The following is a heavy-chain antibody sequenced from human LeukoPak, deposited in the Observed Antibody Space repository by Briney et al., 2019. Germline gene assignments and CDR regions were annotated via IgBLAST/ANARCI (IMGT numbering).Heavy chain of an antibody. D-gene: IGHD6-19*01. CDR2: ISSSGSTI. V-gene: IGHV3-11*01. Sequence: GGSLRLSCAASGFTFRDYYMSWVRQAPGKGLEWLSYISSSGSTIKYADSVKGRFAISRDNAKNSLYLQMNSLRAEDTAVYYCAKAHGWYGTDYWGQGTLVTVSS. CDR1: GFTFRDYY. CDR3: AKAHGWYGTDY. J-gene: IGHJ4*02.